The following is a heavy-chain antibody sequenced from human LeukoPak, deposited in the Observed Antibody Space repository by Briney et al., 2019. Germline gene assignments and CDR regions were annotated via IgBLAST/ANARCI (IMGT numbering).Heavy chain of an antibody. Sequence: PGGSVRLSCAASGFTFDSCAMSWVRQSPGKGLEWVSGISGSGAYTYYADSVKGRFTISRDSSKNTLFLQMNSLRAEDTALYYCAKALRYTSDSLDYWGQGTLVTVSS. J-gene: IGHJ4*02. CDR2: ISGSGAYT. D-gene: IGHD3-9*01. V-gene: IGHV3-23*01. CDR3: AKALRYTSDSLDY. CDR1: GFTFDSCA.